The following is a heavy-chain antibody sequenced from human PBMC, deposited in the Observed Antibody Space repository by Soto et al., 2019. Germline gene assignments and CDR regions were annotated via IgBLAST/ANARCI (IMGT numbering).Heavy chain of an antibody. D-gene: IGHD1-26*01. CDR3: ARRWGYYFDY. CDR2: IYYSGST. J-gene: IGHJ4*02. V-gene: IGHV4-59*01. Sequence: QVQLQESGPGLVKPSETLSLTCTVSGGSISSYYWSWIRQPPGKGLEWIGYIYYSGSTNYNPSLRSRVTISVDTSKNQFSLKLSSVTAADTAVYYCARRWGYYFDYWGQGTLVTVSS. CDR1: GGSISSYY.